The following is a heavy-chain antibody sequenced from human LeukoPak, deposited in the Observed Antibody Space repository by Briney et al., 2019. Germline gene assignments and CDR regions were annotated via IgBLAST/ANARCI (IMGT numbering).Heavy chain of an antibody. Sequence: ASVKVSCKASGYTFTGYYMHWVRQAPGQGLEWMGWINPNSGGTNYAQKFQGRVPMTRDTSISTAYMELSRLRSDDTAVYYCASGYCSSTSCYPLDYWGQGTLVTVSS. CDR3: ASGYCSSTSCYPLDY. CDR1: GYTFTGYY. V-gene: IGHV1-2*02. D-gene: IGHD2-2*01. CDR2: INPNSGGT. J-gene: IGHJ4*02.